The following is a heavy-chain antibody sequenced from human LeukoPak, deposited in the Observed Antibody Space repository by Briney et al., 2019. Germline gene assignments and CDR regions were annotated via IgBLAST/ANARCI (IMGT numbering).Heavy chain of an antibody. J-gene: IGHJ4*02. CDR2: ISSSSCTI. CDR3: ARVGTTGIDFDY. Sequence: GGSLRLSCAASGFTFSSCSMTWVRQAPGKGLEWVSYISSSSCTIYYADSVKGRFNISRDNAKNSLCLQMNSLRDEDTAVYYCARVGTTGIDFDYWGQGTLVTVSS. V-gene: IGHV3-48*02. D-gene: IGHD1-1*01. CDR1: GFTFSSCS.